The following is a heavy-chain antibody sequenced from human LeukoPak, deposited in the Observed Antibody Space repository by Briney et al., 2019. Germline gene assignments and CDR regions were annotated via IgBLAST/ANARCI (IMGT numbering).Heavy chain of an antibody. CDR2: VTGSGGNK. Sequence: PGGSLRLSCAATGFTFSDYSMTWVRQAPGKGLEWVATVTGSGGNKYYADSVEGRFAISRDNSENTLYLQMNSLRVEDTALNYRAKDRLFSPRWTSFECWGQGILVTVSS. CDR3: AKDRLFSPRWTSFEC. CDR1: GFTFSDYS. V-gene: IGHV3-23*01. J-gene: IGHJ4*02. D-gene: IGHD4-23*01.